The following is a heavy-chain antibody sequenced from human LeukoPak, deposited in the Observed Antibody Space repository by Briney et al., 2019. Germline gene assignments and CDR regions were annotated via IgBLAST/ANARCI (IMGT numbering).Heavy chain of an antibody. CDR1: GCIFTSYW. CDR3: ARHRSNYKDAFDI. J-gene: IGHJ3*02. CDR2: IYPGDSDT. Sequence: GESLKISCKGSGCIFTSYWIGWVRQLPGKGLEWMGIIYPGDSDTRYSPSFQGQVTISADKSISTAYLQWSSLKASDTAMYYCARHRSNYKDAFDIWGQGTMVTVSS. V-gene: IGHV5-51*01. D-gene: IGHD4-11*01.